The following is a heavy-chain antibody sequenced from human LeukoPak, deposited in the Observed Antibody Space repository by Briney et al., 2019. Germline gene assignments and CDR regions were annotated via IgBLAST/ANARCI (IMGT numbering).Heavy chain of an antibody. CDR2: IYPGDSDT. Sequence: GESLKISCKGSGYSFTSYWIGWGRQVPGKGLEWMGIIYPGDSDTRYSPSFQGQVTISADKSISTAYLQWSSLKASDTAMYYCARRRPLSYYYDSSGYYPGWFDYWGQGTLVTVSS. CDR1: GYSFTSYW. J-gene: IGHJ4*02. CDR3: ARRRPLSYYYDSSGYYPGWFDY. D-gene: IGHD3-22*01. V-gene: IGHV5-51*01.